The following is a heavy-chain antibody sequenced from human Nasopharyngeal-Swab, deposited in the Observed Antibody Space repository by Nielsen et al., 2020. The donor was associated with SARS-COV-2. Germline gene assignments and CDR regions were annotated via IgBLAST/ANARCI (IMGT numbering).Heavy chain of an antibody. Sequence: SLKISCAASGFTFSSYSMHWVRQAPGKGLEWVAVISYDGSNKYYADSVKGRFTISRDNSKNTLYLQMNSLRAEDTAVYYCARDMWYGDGGMDVWGQGTTVTVSS. V-gene: IGHV3-30-3*01. CDR3: ARDMWYGDGGMDV. CDR1: GFTFSSYS. J-gene: IGHJ6*02. D-gene: IGHD4-17*01. CDR2: ISYDGSNK.